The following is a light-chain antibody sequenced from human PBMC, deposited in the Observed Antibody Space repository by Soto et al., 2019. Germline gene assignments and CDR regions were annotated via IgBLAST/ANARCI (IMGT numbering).Light chain of an antibody. CDR1: QSLVDSDGNTF. Sequence: DVVTTQFPLSLPVTLGQPASISCRSSQSLVDSDGNTFLNWYQQRPGQAPRLLIYGASTRATGIPDRFSGSGSGTDFTLTISRLEPEDFAVYYCHQYGSSQTFGQGTKVDI. CDR2: GAS. CDR3: HQYGSSQT. V-gene: IGKV2-30*01. J-gene: IGKJ1*01.